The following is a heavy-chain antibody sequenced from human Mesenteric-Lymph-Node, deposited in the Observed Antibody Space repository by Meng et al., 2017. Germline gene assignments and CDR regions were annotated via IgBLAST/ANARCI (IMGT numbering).Heavy chain of an antibody. CDR3: ARDGLDDYGDYSVV. J-gene: IGHJ4*02. V-gene: IGHV3-23*01. CDR2: ISGSGGST. CDR1: GFTFSSYA. D-gene: IGHD4-17*01. Sequence: GESLKISCAASGFTFSSYAMSWVRQAPGKGLEWVSAISGSGGSTYYADSVKGRFTISRDNAKNSLYLQMNSLRAEDTAVYYCARDGLDDYGDYSVVWGQGTLVTVSS.